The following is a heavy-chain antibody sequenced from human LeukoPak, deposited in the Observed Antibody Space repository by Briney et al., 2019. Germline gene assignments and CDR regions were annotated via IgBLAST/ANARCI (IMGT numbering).Heavy chain of an antibody. CDR2: IGATGDT. CDR3: AKGQAMVRGVFALFDN. CDR1: GFSFSRYD. Sequence: GGSLRLSCAASGFSFSRYDMYWVRQVTGKGLEWVSGIGATGDTYYPGSVKGRFTISRENAKNSLYLQMNSLRAGDTAIYYCAKGQAMVRGVFALFDNWGQGTLVTVSS. J-gene: IGHJ4*02. D-gene: IGHD3-10*01. V-gene: IGHV3-13*04.